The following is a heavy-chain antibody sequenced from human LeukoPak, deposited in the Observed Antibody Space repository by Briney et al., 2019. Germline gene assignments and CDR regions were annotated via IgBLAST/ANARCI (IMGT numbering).Heavy chain of an antibody. J-gene: IGHJ4*02. V-gene: IGHV3-23*01. CDR2: ISGSAHKI. Sequence: GGSLRLSCVASGITFSNYAVSWVRQAPEKGLDWVSVISGSAHKIRYADSVKGRFTISRDNSENIVYLQMNNLRAEDTAVYYCAGRVTGYSSGYVYWGQGTLVTVSS. CDR1: GITFSNYA. D-gene: IGHD5-18*01. CDR3: AGRVTGYSSGYVY.